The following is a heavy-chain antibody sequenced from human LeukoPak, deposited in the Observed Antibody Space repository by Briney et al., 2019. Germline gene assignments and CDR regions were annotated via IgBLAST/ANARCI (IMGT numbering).Heavy chain of an antibody. J-gene: IGHJ3*02. CDR2: INHSGSA. D-gene: IGHD4-23*01. V-gene: IGHV4-34*01. CDR3: ARATVVTDDAFDI. CDR1: GGSFSGYY. Sequence: KPSETLSLTCAVYGGSFSGYYWSWIRQPPGKGLEWIGEINHSGSANYNPSLKSRVTISVDRSKNQFSLKLSSVTAADTAVYYCARATVVTDDAFDIWGQGTMVTVSS.